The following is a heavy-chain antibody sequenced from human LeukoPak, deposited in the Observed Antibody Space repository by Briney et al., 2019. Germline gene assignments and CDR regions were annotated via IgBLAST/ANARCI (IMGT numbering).Heavy chain of an antibody. CDR3: VKDPRDTYGTNWFVS. D-gene: IGHD2-21*01. J-gene: IGHJ5*01. CDR2: ISGTGGAT. V-gene: IGHV3-23*01. Sequence: GGSLRLSCVASGFSFGNYAMSWVRQAPGKGLQWVSQISGTGGATWYAGFARDRFTISRDNSKKTLYLQMSGLSVADTAMYYCVKDPRDTYGTNWFVSWGQGTLLIVSS. CDR1: GFSFGNYA.